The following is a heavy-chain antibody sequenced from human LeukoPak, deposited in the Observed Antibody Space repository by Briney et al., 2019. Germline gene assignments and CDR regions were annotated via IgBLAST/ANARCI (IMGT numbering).Heavy chain of an antibody. CDR2: ISGGST. D-gene: IGHD3-22*01. V-gene: IGHV3-23*01. CDR1: GFTFSSYA. J-gene: IGHJ4*02. Sequence: GGSLRLSCAASGFTFSSYAMSWVRQAPGKGLEWVSAISGGSTYYADSVKGRFTISRDNSKNTLYLQMNSLRAEDTAVYYCAKDRYYDSSGYPTVFDYWGQGTLVTVSS. CDR3: AKDRYYDSSGYPTVFDY.